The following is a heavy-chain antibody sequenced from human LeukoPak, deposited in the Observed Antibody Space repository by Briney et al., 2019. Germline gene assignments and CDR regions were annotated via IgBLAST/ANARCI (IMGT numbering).Heavy chain of an antibody. CDR2: IYYSGST. J-gene: IGHJ3*02. CDR3: ARDNAAMDAFDI. D-gene: IGHD5-18*01. CDR1: GGSISSYY. V-gene: IGHV4-59*01. Sequence: PSETLSLTRTVSGGSISSYYWSWIRQPPGKGLEWIGYIYYSGSTNYNPSLKSRVTISVDTSKNQFSLKLSSVTAADTAVYYCARDNAAMDAFDIWGQGTMVTVSS.